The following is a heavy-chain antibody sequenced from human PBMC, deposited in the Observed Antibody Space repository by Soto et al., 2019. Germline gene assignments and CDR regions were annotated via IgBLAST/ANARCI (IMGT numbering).Heavy chain of an antibody. J-gene: IGHJ6*02. Sequence: GASVKVSCKASGYTFTSYYMHWVRQAPGQGLEWMGIINPSGGSTSYAQKFQGRVTMTRGTSTSTVYMELSSLRSEDTAVYCCARDLYSSANYYYYGMDVWGQGTTVTVSS. D-gene: IGHD2-21*01. CDR2: INPSGGST. CDR1: GYTFTSYY. CDR3: ARDLYSSANYYYYGMDV. V-gene: IGHV1-46*01.